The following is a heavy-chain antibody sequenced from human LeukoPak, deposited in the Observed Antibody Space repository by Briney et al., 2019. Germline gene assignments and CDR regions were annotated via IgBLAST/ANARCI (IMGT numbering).Heavy chain of an antibody. CDR1: GYTFTSYF. V-gene: IGHV1-46*01. Sequence: ASVKVSCKASGYTFTSYFVHWVRLVPGQGPEWMGIFYTGAGTSSYTSSFQGRVTMTRDTSTSTVYMELSSLTSEDTAVYYCAREGPATYHFDAWGQGTPVTVSA. J-gene: IGHJ4*02. CDR2: FYTGAGTS. D-gene: IGHD2-2*01. CDR3: AREGPATYHFDA.